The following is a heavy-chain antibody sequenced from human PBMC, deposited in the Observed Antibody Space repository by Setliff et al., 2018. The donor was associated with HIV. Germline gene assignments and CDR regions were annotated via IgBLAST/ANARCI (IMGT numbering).Heavy chain of an antibody. D-gene: IGHD6-19*01. CDR1: GYSISSGYY. CDR2: IYHSGST. V-gene: IGHV4-38-2*02. CDR3: ARRMEQWLQAYWFDP. Sequence: SETLSLTCTVSGYSISSGYYWGWIRQPPGKGLEWIGNIYHSGSTDYNPSLKSRVTISVDTSKNQFSLRLSSVTAADTAVYYCARRMEQWLQAYWFDPWGQGTLVTVSS. J-gene: IGHJ5*02.